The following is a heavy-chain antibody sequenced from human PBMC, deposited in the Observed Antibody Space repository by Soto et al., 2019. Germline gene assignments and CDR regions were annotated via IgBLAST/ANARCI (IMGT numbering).Heavy chain of an antibody. CDR2: ISGSGGST. Sequence: GGALRLSCAASGFTFSSYAMSWVRQAPGKGLEWVSAISGSGGSTYYADSVKGRFTISRDNSKNTLYLQMNSLRAEDTAVYYCAKGALYYDFWSGYLKFDPWGQGTLVTVSS. V-gene: IGHV3-23*01. D-gene: IGHD3-3*01. CDR1: GFTFSSYA. J-gene: IGHJ5*02. CDR3: AKGALYYDFWSGYLKFDP.